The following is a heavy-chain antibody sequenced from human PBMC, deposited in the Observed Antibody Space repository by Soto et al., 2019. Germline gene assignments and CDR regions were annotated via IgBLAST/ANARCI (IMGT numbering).Heavy chain of an antibody. J-gene: IGHJ4*02. CDR1: GGTFSSYT. Sequence: QVQLVQSGAEVKEPGSSVKVSCKASGGTFSSYTFTWVRQAPGQGLECMGGISATFGTTNYAQKFQGRITVTADKSTNTVYMELTNLRSDDTTVYYCATTISSWGDLDYWGQGTLVTVTT. CDR2: ISATFGTT. V-gene: IGHV1-69*14. CDR3: ATTISSWGDLDY. D-gene: IGHD6-13*01.